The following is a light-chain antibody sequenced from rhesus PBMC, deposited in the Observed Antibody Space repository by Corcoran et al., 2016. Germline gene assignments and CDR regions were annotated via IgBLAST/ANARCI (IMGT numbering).Light chain of an antibody. CDR1: ENVNNY. CDR2: KAS. V-gene: IGKV1-74*01. Sequence: DIQMTQSPSALSASVGYRVTITYRASENVNNYLNWYQQKPGKAPNLMIYKASTLQSGVPSRFSGSGSVTDYTFTISSLQPEDVATYYGQHGYGTPPTFGGGTKVEIK. J-gene: IGKJ4*01. CDR3: QHGYGTPPT.